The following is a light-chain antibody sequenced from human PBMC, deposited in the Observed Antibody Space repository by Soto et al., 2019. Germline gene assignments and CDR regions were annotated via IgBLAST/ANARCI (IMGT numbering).Light chain of an antibody. CDR3: QQYESYSPLT. Sequence: DIQMTQSPSILSASVGDRVTITCRASQSIRSWLAWYQQKPGKAPKLLIYDAYSLESGVPSRFSGRRSGTEFTLTIAGLQPEDSATYYCQQYESYSPLTFGGGTKVDIK. CDR2: DAY. CDR1: QSIRSW. J-gene: IGKJ4*01. V-gene: IGKV1-5*01.